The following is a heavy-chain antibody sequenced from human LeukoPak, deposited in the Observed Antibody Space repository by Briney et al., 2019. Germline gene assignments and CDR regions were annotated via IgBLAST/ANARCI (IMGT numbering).Heavy chain of an antibody. CDR2: INWNGGST. Sequence: GGSLRLSCAASGFTFSSYGMPWVRQAPGKGLEWVSGINWNGGSTSYADSVKGRFTISRDNAKNSLYLQMNSLRDEDTALYYCARDLYCTNGVCFPTDYWGQGTLVTVSS. CDR1: GFTFSSYG. J-gene: IGHJ4*02. V-gene: IGHV3-20*04. CDR3: ARDLYCTNGVCFPTDY. D-gene: IGHD2-8*01.